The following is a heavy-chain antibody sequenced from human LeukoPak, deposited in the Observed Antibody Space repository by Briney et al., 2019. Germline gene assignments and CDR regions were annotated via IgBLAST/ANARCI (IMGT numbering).Heavy chain of an antibody. CDR3: ARGNLYGSGSYDY. CDR1: GFTFDDYG. Sequence: PGGSLRLSCAASGFTFDDYGMSWVRQAPGKRLEWVSGINWNGGSTGYADSVKGRFTISRDNAKNSLYLQMNSLRAEDTALYHCARGNLYGSGSYDYWGQGTLVTVSS. V-gene: IGHV3-20*01. CDR2: INWNGGST. J-gene: IGHJ4*02. D-gene: IGHD3-10*01.